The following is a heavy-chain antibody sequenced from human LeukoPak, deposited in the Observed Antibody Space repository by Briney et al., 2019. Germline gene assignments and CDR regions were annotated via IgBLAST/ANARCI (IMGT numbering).Heavy chain of an antibody. Sequence: GASVKVSCKASGYTFTSYGISWVRQAPGQGLEWMEWISPYNGNTNYAQKFQGRVTMTTDTSTSTAYMQLRSLRSDDTAVYYCARGSISSNYFGGWGQGTLVTVSS. CDR1: GYTFTSYG. J-gene: IGHJ4*02. CDR3: ARGSISSNYFGG. D-gene: IGHD3-16*01. CDR2: ISPYNGNT. V-gene: IGHV1-18*01.